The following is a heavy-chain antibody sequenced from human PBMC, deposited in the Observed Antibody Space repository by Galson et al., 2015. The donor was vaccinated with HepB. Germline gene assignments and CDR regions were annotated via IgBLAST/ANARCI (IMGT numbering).Heavy chain of an antibody. CDR2: IYHSGST. J-gene: IGHJ4*02. Sequence: SETLSLTCAVSGGSISSSNWWSWVRQPPGKGLEWIGEIYHSGSTNYNPSLKSRVTISVDKSKNQFSLKLSSVTAADTAVYYCARKRAGIAAAGLDYWGQGTLVTVSS. CDR3: ARKRAGIAAAGLDY. CDR1: GGSISSSNW. D-gene: IGHD6-13*01. V-gene: IGHV4-4*02.